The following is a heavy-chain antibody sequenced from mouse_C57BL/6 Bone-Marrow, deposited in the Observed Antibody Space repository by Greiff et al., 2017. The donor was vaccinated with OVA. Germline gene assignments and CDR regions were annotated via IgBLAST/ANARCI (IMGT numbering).Heavy chain of an antibody. J-gene: IGHJ2*01. CDR2: ILPGSGST. V-gene: IGHV1-9*01. Sequence: QVQLQQSGAELMKPGASVKLSCKATGYTFTGYWIEWVKQRPGHGLEWIGEILPGSGSTNYNEKFKGKATFTADTSSNTAYMPLSRLTAEDSAIYYCASRQLNWGQGTTLTVSS. D-gene: IGHD3-2*02. CDR1: GYTFTGYW. CDR3: ASRQLN.